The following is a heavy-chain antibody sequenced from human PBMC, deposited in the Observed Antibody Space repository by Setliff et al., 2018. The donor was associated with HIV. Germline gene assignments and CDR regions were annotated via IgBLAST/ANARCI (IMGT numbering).Heavy chain of an antibody. CDR3: AKNDILTGYYKGVDY. D-gene: IGHD3-9*01. V-gene: IGHV3-48*03. CDR1: GFAFSSSE. CDR2: ISSSGSSI. Sequence: QPGGSLRLSCAASGFAFSSSEMNWVRQAPGKGLEWVSYISSSGSSIYYGDSGKGRFTISRDNAKNSLYLQMNSPRAEDTAVYYCAKNDILTGYYKGVDYWDQGTLVTVSS. J-gene: IGHJ4*02.